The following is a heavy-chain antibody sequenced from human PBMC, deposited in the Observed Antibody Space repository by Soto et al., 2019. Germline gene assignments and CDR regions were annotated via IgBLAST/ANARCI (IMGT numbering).Heavy chain of an antibody. CDR3: AKGSVVGADYSYGMDV. V-gene: IGHV3-23*01. D-gene: IGHD2-2*01. Sequence: GGSLRLSCAAAGFTFSSYGMRWVRQAPGKGLEWVSAVSGSGGSVYYADSVRGRFTISRDNSKNTLYLQVNSLRAEDTAIYYCAKGSVVGADYSYGMDVWGQGTTVTVSS. CDR1: GFTFSSYG. CDR2: VSGSGGSV. J-gene: IGHJ6*02.